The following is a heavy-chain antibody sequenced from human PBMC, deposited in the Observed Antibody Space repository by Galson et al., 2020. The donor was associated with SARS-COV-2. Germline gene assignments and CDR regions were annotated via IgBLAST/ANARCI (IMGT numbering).Heavy chain of an antibody. CDR3: ARAIKGHIVVVIAMVSYYYMDV. CDR2: INHSGGGI. CDR1: GYTFTSYY. V-gene: IGHV1-46*01. D-gene: IGHD2-21*01. J-gene: IGHJ6*03. Sequence: ASVKSSCKASGYTFTSYYIHWVRQALGQVLHWMGTINHSGGGITYVLKFHGRVTMTRDTSTSTVYMELSILRSEDTAVYYCARAIKGHIVVVIAMVSYYYMDVWGKGTTVTVSS.